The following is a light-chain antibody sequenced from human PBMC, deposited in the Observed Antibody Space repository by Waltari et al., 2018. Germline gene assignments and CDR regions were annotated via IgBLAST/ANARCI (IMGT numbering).Light chain of an antibody. Sequence: DIQMTQSPSTLSASVGDRFTITCRASQSISNWLAWYQQKPGKAPKLLCYNASTLESGVPSRFSGRGSGTELTLTISSLQPDDFATYYCQQYNSYSLLIFGGGTKVEIK. CDR2: NAS. V-gene: IGKV1-5*03. CDR3: QQYNSYSLLI. J-gene: IGKJ4*01. CDR1: QSISNW.